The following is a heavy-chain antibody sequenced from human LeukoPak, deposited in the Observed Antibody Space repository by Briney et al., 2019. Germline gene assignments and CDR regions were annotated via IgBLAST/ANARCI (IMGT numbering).Heavy chain of an antibody. CDR2: ISGSGDST. Sequence: GGSLRLSCAASGFTFSSYAMSWVRQAPGKGLEWVSAISGSGDSTYYADSVKGWFTISRDNSKNTLYLQMNSLRAEDTAVYYCAKRRGLELLYYYYMDVWGKGTTVTVSS. V-gene: IGHV3-23*01. CDR3: AKRRGLELLYYYYMDV. CDR1: GFTFSSYA. D-gene: IGHD1-7*01. J-gene: IGHJ6*03.